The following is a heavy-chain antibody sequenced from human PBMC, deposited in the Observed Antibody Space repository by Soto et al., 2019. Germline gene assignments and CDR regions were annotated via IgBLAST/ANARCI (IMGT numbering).Heavy chain of an antibody. CDR3: TSGPPTRGYSYGYIYYYYYGMDV. J-gene: IGHJ6*02. Sequence: PGGSLRLSCAASGFTFSGSAMHWVRQASGKGLAWVGRIRSKANSYATAYAASVKGRFTISRDDSKNTAYLQMNSLKTEDTAVYYCTSGPPTRGYSYGYIYYYYYGMDVWGQGTTVTVSS. CDR1: GFTFSGSA. V-gene: IGHV3-73*01. CDR2: IRSKANSYAT. D-gene: IGHD5-18*01.